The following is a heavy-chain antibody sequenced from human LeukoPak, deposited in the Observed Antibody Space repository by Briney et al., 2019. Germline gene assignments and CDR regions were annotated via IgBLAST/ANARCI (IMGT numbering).Heavy chain of an antibody. CDR1: GGSISSRNYY. CDR2: IYTSGST. CDR3: ARGASYDSDDAFDI. Sequence: SETLSLTCTVSGGSISSRNYYWSWIRQPAGKGLEWIGRIYTSGSTNSHPSLRTRVTISVDTSRNQFSLKLSSVTAADTAVYYCARGASYDSDDAFDIWGQGTMVTVSS. J-gene: IGHJ3*02. V-gene: IGHV4-61*02. D-gene: IGHD3-3*01.